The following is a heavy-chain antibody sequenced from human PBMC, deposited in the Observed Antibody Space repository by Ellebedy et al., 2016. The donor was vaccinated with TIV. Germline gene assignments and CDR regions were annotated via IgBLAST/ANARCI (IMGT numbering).Heavy chain of an antibody. CDR3: ARVWFGELGTYYYYYYGMDV. CDR1: GYTFTSYG. V-gene: IGHV1-18*01. CDR2: ISAYNGNT. J-gene: IGHJ6*02. Sequence: ASVKVSCXASGYTFTSYGISWVRQAPGQGLEWMGWISAYNGNTNYAQKLQGRVTMTTDTSTSTAYMELRSLRSDDTAVYYCARVWFGELGTYYYYYYGMDVWGQGTTVTVSS. D-gene: IGHD3-10*01.